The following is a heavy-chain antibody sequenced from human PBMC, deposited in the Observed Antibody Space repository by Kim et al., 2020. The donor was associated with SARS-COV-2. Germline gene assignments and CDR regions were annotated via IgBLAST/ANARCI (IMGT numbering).Heavy chain of an antibody. V-gene: IGHV3-48*03. Sequence: INNGGVVRSRFTISREKGKNSLYLQMNSQRAEATAVYYCARGPNYSPFDYWGQGTLVTVSS. D-gene: IGHD4-4*01. CDR3: ARGPNYSPFDY. CDR2: I. J-gene: IGHJ4*02.